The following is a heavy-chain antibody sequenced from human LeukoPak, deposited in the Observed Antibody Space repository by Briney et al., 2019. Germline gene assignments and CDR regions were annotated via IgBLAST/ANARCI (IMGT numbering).Heavy chain of an antibody. D-gene: IGHD2-2*01. CDR3: ARVIVDSCSSTSCRNYYGMDV. J-gene: IGHJ6*02. CDR2: IYYSGST. CDR1: GGSISSSSYY. Sequence: PSETLSLTCTVSGGSISSSSYYWGWIRQPPGKGLEWIGYIYYSGSTNYNPSLKSRVTISVDTSKNQFSLKLSSVTAADTAVYYCARVIVDSCSSTSCRNYYGMDVWGQGTTVTVSS. V-gene: IGHV4-61*05.